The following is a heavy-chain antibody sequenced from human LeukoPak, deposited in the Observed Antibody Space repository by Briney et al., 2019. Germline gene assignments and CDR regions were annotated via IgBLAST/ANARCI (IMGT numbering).Heavy chain of an antibody. Sequence: ASVKVSRKASGYTFTGYDINWLRQATGQGLEWMGWMSPNSGNTGYAQKFQGRVTMTRNTSIGTAYMELTSLRSEDTAVYYCARALSGCVLCFDYWGQGTLVTVSS. V-gene: IGHV1-8*01. CDR1: GYTFTGYD. J-gene: IGHJ4*02. D-gene: IGHD6-19*01. CDR2: MSPNSGNT. CDR3: ARALSGCVLCFDY.